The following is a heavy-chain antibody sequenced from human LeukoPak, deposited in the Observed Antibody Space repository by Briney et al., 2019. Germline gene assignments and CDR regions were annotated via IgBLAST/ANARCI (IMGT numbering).Heavy chain of an antibody. V-gene: IGHV4-4*02. D-gene: IGHD3-22*01. Sequence: PSGTLSLTCAVSGGSISSDDWWTWVRQPPGRGLEWIGEIHPSGTTNYNASLKSRITMSADKSEKRFSVKLSSVTAADTAVYYCASSSHYKSDYWGQGTLVTVSS. CDR1: GGSISSDDW. CDR2: IHPSGTT. CDR3: ASSSHYKSDY. J-gene: IGHJ4*02.